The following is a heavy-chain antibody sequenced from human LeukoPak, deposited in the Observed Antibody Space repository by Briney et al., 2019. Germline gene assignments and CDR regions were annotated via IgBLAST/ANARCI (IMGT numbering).Heavy chain of an antibody. CDR3: ARDTDYSFDY. Sequence: GGSLRLSCAASGFTFSSYSMNWVRQAPGKGLEWVSYISNSAIYYADSLKGRFTVSRDNAKNSLYLQMNSLRDEDTAVYYCARDTDYSFDYWGQGTLVTVSS. J-gene: IGHJ4*02. CDR2: ISNSAI. CDR1: GFTFSSYS. V-gene: IGHV3-48*02. D-gene: IGHD4-11*01.